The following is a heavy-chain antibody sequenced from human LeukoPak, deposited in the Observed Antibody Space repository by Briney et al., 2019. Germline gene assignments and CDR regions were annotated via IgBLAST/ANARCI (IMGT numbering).Heavy chain of an antibody. J-gene: IGHJ6*03. D-gene: IGHD3-10*01. CDR3: AREWITMVRGVMGYMDV. V-gene: IGHV3-53*01. CDR1: GFTVSSNY. Sequence: PGGSLRLSCAASGFTVSSNYMSWVRQAPGKGLEWVSVIYSGGSTYYAASVKGRFTISRDNSKNALYLQMNSLRAEDTAVYYCAREWITMVRGVMGYMDVWGKGTTVTVSS. CDR2: IYSGGST.